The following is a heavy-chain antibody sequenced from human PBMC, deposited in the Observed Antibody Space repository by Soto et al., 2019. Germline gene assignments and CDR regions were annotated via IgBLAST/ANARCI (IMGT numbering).Heavy chain of an antibody. CDR2: IIPIFGTA. J-gene: IGHJ4*02. CDR1: GGTFSSYA. D-gene: IGHD2-15*01. CDR3: ARGRYCSGGSCPSPHYFDY. Sequence: QVQLVQSGAEVQKPGSSVKVSCKASGGTFSSYAISWVRQAPGQGLEWMGGIIPIFGTANYAQKFQGRVTITADESTSTAYMELSCLRSEDTAVYYCARGRYCSGGSCPSPHYFDYWGQGTLVTVSS. V-gene: IGHV1-69*01.